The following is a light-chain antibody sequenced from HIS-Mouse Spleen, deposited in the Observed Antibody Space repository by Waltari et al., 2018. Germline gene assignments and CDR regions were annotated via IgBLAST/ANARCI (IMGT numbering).Light chain of an antibody. CDR1: ALPKKY. CDR3: YSTDSSGNHRV. Sequence: SYELTQPPSVSVSPGQTARTTCSGAALPKKYAYRYQQKSGQAPVLVIYEDSKRPAGIPERFSGSSSGTMATLTISGAQVEDEADYYCYSTDSSGNHRVFGGGTKLTVL. CDR2: EDS. V-gene: IGLV3-10*01. J-gene: IGLJ2*01.